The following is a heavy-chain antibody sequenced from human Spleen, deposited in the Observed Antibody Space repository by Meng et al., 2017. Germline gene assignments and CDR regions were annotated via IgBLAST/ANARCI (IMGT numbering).Heavy chain of an antibody. J-gene: IGHJ4*02. CDR1: GGTCSSYA. D-gene: IGHD3-3*01. Sequence: QVLLVQYWAEWKKTGSSLKVSCKASGGTCSSYAITLGRQAPGQGLEWMGGIIPILGIANYAQKFQGRVTITADKYPTTTYIELSSPRSEDTAVYYCARPPEDAEWISYFDYWGQGTLVTVSS. V-gene: IGHV1-69*10. CDR2: IIPILGIA. CDR3: ARPPEDAEWISYFDY.